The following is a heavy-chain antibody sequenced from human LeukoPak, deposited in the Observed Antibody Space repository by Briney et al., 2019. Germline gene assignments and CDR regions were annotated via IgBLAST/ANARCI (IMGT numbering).Heavy chain of an antibody. CDR3: ARGGNSLLHSSGYYFDH. V-gene: IGHV4-31*03. CDR1: GGSIFSSGSY. J-gene: IGHJ4*02. Sequence: SETLSLTCTVSGGSIFSSGSYWTWIRQHPEKGLELIGYIYYSGNTYYNPSLKSRVIMSLDSSKNQFSLMLSSVTAADTAVYYCARGGNSLLHSSGYYFDHWGQGTLVTVSS. D-gene: IGHD3-22*01. CDR2: IYYSGNT.